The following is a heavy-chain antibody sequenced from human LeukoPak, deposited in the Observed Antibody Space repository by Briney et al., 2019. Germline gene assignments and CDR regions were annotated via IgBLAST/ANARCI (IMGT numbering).Heavy chain of an antibody. V-gene: IGHV3-7*03. Sequence: GGSPRLSCEASGFSFSNYWMSWVRQAPGKGLEWVANIKQDGSEIYYVDSVRGRFTIPRDNAKNSLYLQMNSLRAEDTAVYYCAKDGDYYGSGSYYKWGYFDYWGQGTLVTVSS. CDR1: GFSFSNYW. J-gene: IGHJ4*02. CDR3: AKDGDYYGSGSYYKWGYFDY. D-gene: IGHD3-10*01. CDR2: IKQDGSEI.